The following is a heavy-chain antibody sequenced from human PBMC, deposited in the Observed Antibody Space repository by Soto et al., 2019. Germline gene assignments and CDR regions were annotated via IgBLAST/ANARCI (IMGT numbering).Heavy chain of an antibody. CDR1: GYSFTSYY. CDR3: ARDRSITIFGVVIQEEQYYMDV. J-gene: IGHJ6*03. CDR2: INPSGGST. D-gene: IGHD3-3*01. Sequence: ASVKVSCKASGYSFTSYYMHWVRQAPGQGLEWMGIINPSGGSTSYAQKFQGRVTMTRDTSTSTVYMELSSLRSEDTAVYYCARDRSITIFGVVIQEEQYYMDVWGKGTTVTVSS. V-gene: IGHV1-46*03.